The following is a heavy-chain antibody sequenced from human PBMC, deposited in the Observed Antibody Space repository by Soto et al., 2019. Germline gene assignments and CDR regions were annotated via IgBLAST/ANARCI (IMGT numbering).Heavy chain of an antibody. CDR3: AKGGYYSLFDI. Sequence: GGSLRLSCVASGFPFSSYATSWVRQTPGKGLEWVSGISGSGGRTYYADSVKGRFTISRDNSNNTLSLQMHILRVEDTAVYFCAKGGYYSLFDIWGQGTMVTVSS. D-gene: IGHD3-16*01. CDR2: ISGSGGRT. J-gene: IGHJ3*02. CDR1: GFPFSSYA. V-gene: IGHV3-23*01.